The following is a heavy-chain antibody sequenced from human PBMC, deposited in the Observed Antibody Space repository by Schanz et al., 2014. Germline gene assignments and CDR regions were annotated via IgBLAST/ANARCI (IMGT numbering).Heavy chain of an antibody. V-gene: IGHV3-74*01. CDR2: IDRDGSRT. J-gene: IGHJ3*01. CDR3: ARDSRYCTGVDCKGDAFDL. D-gene: IGHD2-8*02. Sequence: EVQLVESGGGFVQPGGSLRLSCAASTFTFSSYWMHWVRQAPGKGLVWVSRIDRDGSRTNYADSVKGRFTISRDNAKNTLYLQMSSLRAEDTAVYHCARDSRYCTGVDCKGDAFDLWGQGTLVTVSS. CDR1: TFTFSSYW.